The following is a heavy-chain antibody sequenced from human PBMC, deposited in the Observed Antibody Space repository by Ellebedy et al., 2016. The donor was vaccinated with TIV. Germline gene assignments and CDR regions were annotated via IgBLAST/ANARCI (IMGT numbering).Heavy chain of an antibody. J-gene: IGHJ4*02. CDR1: GYTFTSHI. Sequence: ASVKVSXXASGYTFTSHIINWVRQDPGQRLEWLGWINAGNGNTKYSQKFQGRVTITRDTSTSTVYMEMSSLRSEDTAVFYCARDPEGAYYYGSGKFDYWGQGTLVTVSS. V-gene: IGHV1-3*01. CDR2: INAGNGNT. CDR3: ARDPEGAYYYGSGKFDY. D-gene: IGHD3-10*01.